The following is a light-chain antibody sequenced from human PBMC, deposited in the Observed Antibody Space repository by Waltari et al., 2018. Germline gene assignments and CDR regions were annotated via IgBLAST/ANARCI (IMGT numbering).Light chain of an antibody. CDR3: QQSYSTPLT. V-gene: IGKV1-39*01. CDR1: QSISSY. CDR2: AAS. Sequence: DIQMTQSPSSLSASVGDRVTITCRASQSISSYLNWYQQKPGKAPKLLISAASTVQSGVPSRFSGSGSGTDFSLTITSLQPEDFATYYCQQSYSTPLTFGGGTKVEIK. J-gene: IGKJ4*01.